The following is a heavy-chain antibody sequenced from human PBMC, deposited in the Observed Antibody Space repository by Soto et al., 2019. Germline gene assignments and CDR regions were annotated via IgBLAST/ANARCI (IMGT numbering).Heavy chain of an antibody. CDR2: IYYTGIT. CDR1: GDSMNYYF. Sequence: SETLSLTCSVSGDSMNYYFWSWFRQPPGKGLEWVGYIYYTGITSYNPSLKSRVTVSVDTSKNQFSLLLSSVTAADTAVYYCARITRSPNSGYIDYWGQGALVTVSS. D-gene: IGHD7-27*01. CDR3: ARITRSPNSGYIDY. J-gene: IGHJ4*02. V-gene: IGHV4-59*01.